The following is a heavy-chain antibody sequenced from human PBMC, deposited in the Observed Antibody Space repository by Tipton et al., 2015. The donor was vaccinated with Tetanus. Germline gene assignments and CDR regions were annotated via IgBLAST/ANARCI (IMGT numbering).Heavy chain of an antibody. CDR3: ARHLYGYWFDP. D-gene: IGHD2/OR15-2a*01. V-gene: IGHV4-39*02. CDR2: IFFEGST. CDR1: GASIIDKRHY. J-gene: IGHJ5*02. Sequence: TLSLTCTVSGASIIDKRHYWGWIRQPPGKGLEWIASIFFEGSTYYSPSLKSRLSLDVDTSQNAFSLKLTSVTAADTAVYYCARHLYGYWFDPWGQGALVTVSS.